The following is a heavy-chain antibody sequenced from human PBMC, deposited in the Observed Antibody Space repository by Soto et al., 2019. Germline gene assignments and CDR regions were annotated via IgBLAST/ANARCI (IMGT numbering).Heavy chain of an antibody. J-gene: IGHJ3*02. Sequence: PSETLSLTCTVSGGSISSGGYFWSWIRQHPGKGLEWIGDINYSGSTYSNPSLKSRVTISVDTSKNQFSLKLNSVTAADTAVYYCARDILLWFGELPPRAHDAFDIWGQGTTVTVSS. V-gene: IGHV4-31*03. CDR3: ARDILLWFGELPPRAHDAFDI. D-gene: IGHD3-10*01. CDR2: INYSGST. CDR1: GGSISSGGYF.